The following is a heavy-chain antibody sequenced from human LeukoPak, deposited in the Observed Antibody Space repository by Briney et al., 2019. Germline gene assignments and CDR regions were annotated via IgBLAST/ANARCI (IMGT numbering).Heavy chain of an antibody. D-gene: IGHD3-10*01. CDR2: INHSGST. CDR3: ARLLWFGEPQDY. CDR1: GGSISSHY. J-gene: IGHJ4*02. Sequence: SETLSLTCTVSGGSISSHYWSWIRQPPGKGLEWIGEINHSGSTNYNPSLKSRVTISVDTSKNQFSLKLSSVTAADTAVYYCARLLWFGEPQDYWGQGTLVTVSS. V-gene: IGHV4-34*01.